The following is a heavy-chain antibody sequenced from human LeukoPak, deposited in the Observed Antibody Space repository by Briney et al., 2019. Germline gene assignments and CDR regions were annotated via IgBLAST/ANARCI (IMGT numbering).Heavy chain of an antibody. V-gene: IGHV3-74*01. CDR1: GFTFSDYW. D-gene: IGHD5-18*01. CDR3: ARGTEGYTYGEFDS. Sequence: GGSLRLSCAASGFTFSDYWMHWVRQAPGKGLVWVSRIHRDGSSTTYADSVKGRFTISRDNAKNTLYLQMNSLRAEDTAMYYCARGTEGYTYGEFDSWGQGTLVTVSS. J-gene: IGHJ5*01. CDR2: IHRDGSST.